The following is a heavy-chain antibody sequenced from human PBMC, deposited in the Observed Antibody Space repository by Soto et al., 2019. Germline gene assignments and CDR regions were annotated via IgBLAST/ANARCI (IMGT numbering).Heavy chain of an antibody. CDR3: SFSSGYYPYYYYYGMDV. CDR2: IYSGGST. CDR1: GFTVSSNY. V-gene: IGHV3-53*01. J-gene: IGHJ6*02. D-gene: IGHD3-22*01. Sequence: GSLRLSCAASGFTVSSNYMSWVRQAPGKGLEWVSVIYSGGSTYYADSVKGRFTISRDNSKNTLYLQMNSLRAEDTAVYYCSFSSGYYPYYYYYGMDVWGQGTTVTVSS.